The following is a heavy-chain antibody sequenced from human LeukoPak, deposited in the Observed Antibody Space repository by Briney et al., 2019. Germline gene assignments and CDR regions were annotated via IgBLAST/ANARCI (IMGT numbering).Heavy chain of an antibody. D-gene: IGHD2/OR15-2a*01. J-gene: IGHJ6*03. Sequence: GASVKVSCKASGYTFRNYGINWVRQAPGQGLEWMGWISGDNGNTNYAQKVQGRVTMTRDTSTSTAYMELRSLRSDDTAVYYCARDVNYFHYMHVWGKGTTVTDSS. CDR2: ISGDNGNT. CDR3: ARDVNYFHYMHV. CDR1: GYTFRNYG. V-gene: IGHV1-18*01.